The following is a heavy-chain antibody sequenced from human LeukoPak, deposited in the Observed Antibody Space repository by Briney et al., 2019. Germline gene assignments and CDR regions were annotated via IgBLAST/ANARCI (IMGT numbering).Heavy chain of an antibody. CDR2: ISYDGSNK. D-gene: IGHD2-15*01. J-gene: IGHJ6*02. CDR3: AKGQLVDYGMDV. Sequence: QPGRSLRLSCAASGFTFSSYGMHWVRQAPGKGLEWVAVISYDGSNKYYADSVKGRFTISRDNSKNTLYLQMNSLRAEDTAVYYCAKGQLVDYGMDVWGQGTTVTVSS. V-gene: IGHV3-30*18. CDR1: GFTFSSYG.